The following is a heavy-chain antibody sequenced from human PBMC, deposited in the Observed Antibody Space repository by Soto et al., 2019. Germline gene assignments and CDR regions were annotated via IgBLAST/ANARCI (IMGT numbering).Heavy chain of an antibody. Sequence: PGGSLRLSCAASGFSFNIYAMSWVRQAPGKGLEWVSGISGSGDRTHYVDSVKGRFTISRDNVKNTLYLQMNSLRAEDTAVYYCAKASTYEYVWGSFRYYFDHWGQGA. J-gene: IGHJ4*02. D-gene: IGHD3-16*02. V-gene: IGHV3-23*01. CDR3: AKASTYEYVWGSFRYYFDH. CDR1: GFSFNIYA. CDR2: ISGSGDRT.